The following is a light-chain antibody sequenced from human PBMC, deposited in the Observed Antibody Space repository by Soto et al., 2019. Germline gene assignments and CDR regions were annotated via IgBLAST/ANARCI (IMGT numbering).Light chain of an antibody. J-gene: IGKJ2*01. V-gene: IGKV1-17*01. CDR2: AVS. CDR3: LQHYDYPYT. Sequence: DIPMTQSPSSLSASVGDRVTITCRASQGIRNDLGWFQQKPGKAPKRLIYAVSRLQSGVPSRFSGSGSGTDFTLTINRLQPEDFATYYCLQHYDYPYTFGQGTKLEIK. CDR1: QGIRND.